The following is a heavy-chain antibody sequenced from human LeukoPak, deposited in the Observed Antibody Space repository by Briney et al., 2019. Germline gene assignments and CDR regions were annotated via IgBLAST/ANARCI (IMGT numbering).Heavy chain of an antibody. V-gene: IGHV3-73*01. Sequence: GGSLRLSCAASGFTFSGSAMHWVRQASGKGLEWVGRIRSKANSYATAYAASVKGRSTISRDDSKNTAYLQMNSLKTEDTAVYYCTYDTYYYDSSGYYYIDYWGQGTLVTVSS. CDR2: IRSKANSYAT. CDR1: GFTFSGSA. J-gene: IGHJ4*02. CDR3: TYDTYYYDSSGYYYIDY. D-gene: IGHD3-22*01.